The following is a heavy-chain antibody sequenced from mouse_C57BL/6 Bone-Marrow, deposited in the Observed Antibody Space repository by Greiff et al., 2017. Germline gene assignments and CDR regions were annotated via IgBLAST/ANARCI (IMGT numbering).Heavy chain of an antibody. Sequence: QVQLQQSGAELMKPGASVKLSCKATGYTFTGYWIEWVKQRPGHGLEWIGEILPGSGSTNYNEKFKGKATFTADTSSNTAYMQLSSLTTEDSAISYGSRLGTMMVTTYWDGYWGQGTTLTVSS. CDR2: ILPGSGST. J-gene: IGHJ2*01. CDR1: GYTFTGYW. V-gene: IGHV1-9*01. CDR3: SRLGTMMVTTYWDGY. D-gene: IGHD2-3*01.